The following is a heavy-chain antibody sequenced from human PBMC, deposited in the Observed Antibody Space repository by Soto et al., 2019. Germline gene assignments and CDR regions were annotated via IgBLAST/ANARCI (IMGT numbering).Heavy chain of an antibody. V-gene: IGHV4-59*08. CDR3: ARLGEYYQSLDP. Sequence: QVQLQESGPGLVKPSETLSLTCTVSGGSISPYYWAWIRQSPGKGLEWIGYIYYSGTTSYNPSLKSRVTLSLETSKSQFCLRLSSVTASDTAVYYCARLGEYYQSLDPWGQGTLVTVSS. CDR1: GGSISPYY. CDR2: IYYSGTT. J-gene: IGHJ5*02. D-gene: IGHD2-2*01.